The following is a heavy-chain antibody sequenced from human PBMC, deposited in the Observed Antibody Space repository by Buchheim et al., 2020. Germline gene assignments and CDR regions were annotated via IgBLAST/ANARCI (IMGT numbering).Heavy chain of an antibody. Sequence: VQLVESGGGLVQPGGSLRLSCAASGFTFSSYGMHWVRQAPGKGLEWVAVISYDGSNKYYADSVKGRFTISRDNSKNTLYLQMNSLRAEDTAVYYCAKEKSGGLTGPLAVWGQGTT. V-gene: IGHV3-30*18. D-gene: IGHD3-9*01. CDR1: GFTFSSYG. CDR3: AKEKSGGLTGPLAV. CDR2: ISYDGSNK. J-gene: IGHJ6*02.